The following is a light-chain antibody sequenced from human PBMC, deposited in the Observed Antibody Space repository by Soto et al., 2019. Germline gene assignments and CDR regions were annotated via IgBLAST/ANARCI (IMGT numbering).Light chain of an antibody. CDR1: QSVSNNY. V-gene: IGKV3D-20*02. Sequence: EIVLTQSPGTLSLSPGERATLSCRASQSVSNNYLAWYQQKPGQAPRLLIYGASNRATGIPDRFSGSGSGTDFTLTISTLEPEDFAVYYCQQRSNWPPTFGGRTKVDIK. CDR3: QQRSNWPPT. CDR2: GAS. J-gene: IGKJ4*01.